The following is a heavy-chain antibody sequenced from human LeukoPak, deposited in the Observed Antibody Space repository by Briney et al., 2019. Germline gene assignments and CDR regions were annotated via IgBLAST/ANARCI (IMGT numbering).Heavy chain of an antibody. CDR2: MNPNSGNT. V-gene: IGHV1-8*01. CDR3: ARDCGDSSGPPIAFDI. Sequence: ASVKVSCKASGYTFTSYDINWVRQATGQGLEWMGWMNPNSGNTGYAQKFQGRVTMTRNTSISTAYMELSSLRSEDTAVYYCARDCGDSSGPPIAFDIWGQGTMVTVSS. CDR1: GYTFTSYD. D-gene: IGHD3-22*01. J-gene: IGHJ3*02.